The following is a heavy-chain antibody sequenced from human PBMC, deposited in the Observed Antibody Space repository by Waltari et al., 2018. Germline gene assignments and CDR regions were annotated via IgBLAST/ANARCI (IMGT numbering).Heavy chain of an antibody. Sequence: QVQLQESGPGLAKASQTLSLTCDVSGGPIRHLNFSWSWIRQPAGKGLEWIGRIYRSGVTDYNPSLRGRATMFLDMSKNQFSLTVDSLIAADTAVYYCAVSPDTATSRAAFHFWGPGTTVSVSS. CDR2: IYRSGVT. D-gene: IGHD5-18*01. CDR3: AVSPDTATSRAAFHF. V-gene: IGHV4-61*02. J-gene: IGHJ6*02. CDR1: GGPIRHLNFS.